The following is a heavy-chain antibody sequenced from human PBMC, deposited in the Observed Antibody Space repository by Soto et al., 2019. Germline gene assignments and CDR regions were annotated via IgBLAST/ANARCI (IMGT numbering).Heavy chain of an antibody. Sequence: QVTLKESGPVLVKPTETLTLTCTVSGFSLSNARMGVSWIRQPPGKALEWLAHIFSNDEKSYSTSLKSKLTIINDTSKSQLVLTMTNMDPVDTATYYCARIPPVGSSSIFWFYPWGQGTLVTVSS. CDR3: ARIPPVGSSSIFWFYP. CDR2: IFSNDEK. CDR1: GFSLSNARMG. V-gene: IGHV2-26*01. D-gene: IGHD6-6*01. J-gene: IGHJ5*02.